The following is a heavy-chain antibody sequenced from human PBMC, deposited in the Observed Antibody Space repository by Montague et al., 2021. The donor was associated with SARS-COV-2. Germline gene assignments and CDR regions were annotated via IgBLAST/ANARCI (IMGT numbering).Heavy chain of an antibody. Sequence: SLRLSCAASGFTFSRCAMHWVRQAPGKGLEWVGSVVDDRDDTFYADSVRGRFTIFRDTSKNTLYLQMDSLRTEDTAVYYCVADVLGGGDLDYWGQGTLVTVSS. J-gene: IGHJ4*02. CDR1: GFTFSRCA. D-gene: IGHD3-16*02. CDR2: VVDDRDDT. V-gene: IGHV3-30*02. CDR3: VADVLGGGDLDY.